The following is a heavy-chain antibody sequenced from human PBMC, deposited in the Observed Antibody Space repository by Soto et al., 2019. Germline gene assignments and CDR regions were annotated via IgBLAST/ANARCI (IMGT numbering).Heavy chain of an antibody. D-gene: IGHD2-2*02. CDR2: INHSGST. Sequence: QVQLQQWGAGLLKPSETLSLTCAVYGGSFSGYYWSWIRQPPGKGLEWIGEINHSGSTNYNPSLKSRVTISVDTSKNQFSLKLSSVTAAETAVYYCARMGPDIVVVPAAIPNNWFDPWGQGTLVTVSS. V-gene: IGHV4-34*01. J-gene: IGHJ5*02. CDR1: GGSFSGYY. CDR3: ARMGPDIVVVPAAIPNNWFDP.